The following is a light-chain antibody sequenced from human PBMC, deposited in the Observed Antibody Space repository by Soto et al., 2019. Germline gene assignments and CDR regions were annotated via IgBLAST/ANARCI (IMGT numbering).Light chain of an antibody. J-gene: IGKJ2*01. CDR3: EQRSIWPLYT. V-gene: IGKV3-11*01. CDR2: DAS. Sequence: PGERATLSFRASQSVSDYLAWYQQKPGQAPRLLIYDASNRATGIPARFSGSGFGTDFTLTISSLEPEDFAVYYCEQRSIWPLYTFGQGTKVDI. CDR1: QSVSDY.